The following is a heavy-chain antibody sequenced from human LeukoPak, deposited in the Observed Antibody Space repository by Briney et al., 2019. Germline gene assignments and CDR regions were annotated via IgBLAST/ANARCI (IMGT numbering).Heavy chain of an antibody. CDR2: VTSSGSTK. J-gene: IGHJ4*02. V-gene: IGHV3-48*03. Sequence: GGSLRLSCGASGFIFSNDEMNWVRQAPGKRLEWVSYVTSSGSTKKYADSLKGRFTISRDNAKKSLYLQMNSLRAEDTAVYYCARATYYYDNTVYFLDFWGQGTLVTVSS. CDR3: ARATYYYDNTVYFLDF. CDR1: GFIFSNDE. D-gene: IGHD3-22*01.